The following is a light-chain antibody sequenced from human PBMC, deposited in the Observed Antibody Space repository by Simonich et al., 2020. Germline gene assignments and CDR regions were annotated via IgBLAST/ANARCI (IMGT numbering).Light chain of an antibody. V-gene: IGKV1-9*01. J-gene: IGKJ1*01. CDR2: AAS. CDR3: LQHNSYPPT. CDR1: QGISSY. Sequence: DIQLTQSPSFLSASVGDRVTITCQASQGISSYLAWYQQKPGKAPKLLIYAASTLQSGVPSRFSGSGSGTEFTLTISSLQPEDFATYYCLQHNSYPPTFGQGTKVEIK.